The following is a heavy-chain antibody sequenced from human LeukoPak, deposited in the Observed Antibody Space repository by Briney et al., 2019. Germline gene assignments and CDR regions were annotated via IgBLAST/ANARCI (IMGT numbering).Heavy chain of an antibody. D-gene: IGHD3-3*01. CDR2: INHSGST. Sequence: SETLSLTCAVYGGSFSGYYWSWIRQPPGKGLEWIGEINHSGSTNYNPSLKSRVTISVETSKNQFSLKLSSVTAAGTAVYYCARGHPSSLLSYYDFWSGYSYYYYYMDVWGKGTTVTVSS. CDR1: GGSFSGYY. CDR3: ARGHPSSLLSYYDFWSGYSYYYYYMDV. V-gene: IGHV4-34*01. J-gene: IGHJ6*03.